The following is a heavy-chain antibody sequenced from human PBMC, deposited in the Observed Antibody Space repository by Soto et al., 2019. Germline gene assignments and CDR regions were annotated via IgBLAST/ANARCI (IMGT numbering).Heavy chain of an antibody. CDR1: GFSLTTGGVS. J-gene: IGHJ6*03. D-gene: IGHD3-10*01. Sequence: ITLKESGPVLVKPTEALTLTCTFSGFSLTTGGVSVGWIRQPPGKALEWLSLIYWDDDKRYRPSLESRLTITTDPSKNEVVLTMTNMDPEDTGTYYCFHRGGYRYGPSCDYYYYMGAWGTGTTVTVSS. CDR2: IYWDDDK. CDR3: FHRGGYRYGPSCDYYYYMGA. V-gene: IGHV2-5*02.